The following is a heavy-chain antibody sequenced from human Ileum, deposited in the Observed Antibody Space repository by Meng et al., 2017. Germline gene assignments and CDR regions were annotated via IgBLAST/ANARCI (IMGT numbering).Heavy chain of an antibody. CDR1: GGSNSKYY. Sequence: GSLRLSCTVSGGSNSKYYWGWIRQPPGKGLEWIGTIYYSGSTYYNPSLESRVTISVDTSKNEFSLKLSSVTAADTAVYYCARDHGSSNWFYYWGQGTLVTVSS. J-gene: IGHJ5*01. CDR3: ARDHGSSNWFYY. CDR2: IYYSGST. D-gene: IGHD1-14*01. V-gene: IGHV4-39*07.